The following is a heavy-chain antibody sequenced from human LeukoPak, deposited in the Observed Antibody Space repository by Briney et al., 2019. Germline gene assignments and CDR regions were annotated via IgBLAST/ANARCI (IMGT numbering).Heavy chain of an antibody. D-gene: IGHD3-10*01. CDR3: TKGGPMVRGFLDY. CDR1: GFTFSSYA. CDR2: ISYDGSEK. J-gene: IGHJ4*02. Sequence: PGGSLRLSCAASGFTFSSYALHWVRQAPGKGLEWVAVISYDGSEKYYLDSVKGRFTVSRDNSKNTVYLQMNFLREEDTAVYYCTKGGPMVRGFLDYWGQGTLVTVSS. V-gene: IGHV3-30*18.